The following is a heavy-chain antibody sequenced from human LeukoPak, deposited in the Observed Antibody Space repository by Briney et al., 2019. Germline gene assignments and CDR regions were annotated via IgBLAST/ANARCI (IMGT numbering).Heavy chain of an antibody. V-gene: IGHV4-39*07. J-gene: IGHJ6*03. Sequence: SETLSLTCTVSGASISSSTNCWGWIRQPPGMGLEWIGSIHYSGSTYYNPSLKSRVTISLDTSKNQISLKVTSVTGADTAVYYCARVDIGSGSYYRYYYYMDIWGKGTTVTVSS. CDR1: GASISSSTNC. CDR3: ARVDIGSGSYYRYYYYMDI. D-gene: IGHD3-10*01. CDR2: IHYSGST.